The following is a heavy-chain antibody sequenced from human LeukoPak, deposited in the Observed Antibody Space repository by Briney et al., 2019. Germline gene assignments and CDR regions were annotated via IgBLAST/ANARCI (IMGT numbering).Heavy chain of an antibody. D-gene: IGHD3-3*01. V-gene: IGHV4-59*08. CDR2: IYYSGST. CDR3: ASSENTNYDFWSGYPSAEYFQH. CDR1: GGSISSYY. J-gene: IGHJ1*01. Sequence: PSETLSLTCTVSGGSISSYYWSWIRQPPGKGLEWIGYIYYSGSTNYNPSLKSRVTISVDTSKNQFSLKLSSVTAADTAVYYCASSENTNYDFWSGYPSAEYFQHWGQGTLVTVSS.